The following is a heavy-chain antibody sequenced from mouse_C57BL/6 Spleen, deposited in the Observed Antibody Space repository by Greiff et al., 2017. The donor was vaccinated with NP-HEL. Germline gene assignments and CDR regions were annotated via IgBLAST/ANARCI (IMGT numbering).Heavy chain of an antibody. J-gene: IGHJ3*01. Sequence: QVQLQQSGAELVRPGASVKLSCKASGYTFTDYYINWVKQRPGQGLEWIARIYPGSGNTYYNEKFKGKATLTAEKSSSTAYMQLSSLTSEDSAVYFCARSSYDYPFGYWGQGTLVTVSA. CDR1: GYTFTDYY. CDR2: IYPGSGNT. V-gene: IGHV1-76*01. D-gene: IGHD2-4*01. CDR3: ARSSYDYPFGY.